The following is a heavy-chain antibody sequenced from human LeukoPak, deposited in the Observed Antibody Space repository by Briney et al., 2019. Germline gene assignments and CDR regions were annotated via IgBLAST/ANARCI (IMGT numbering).Heavy chain of an antibody. CDR3: ARGYYDFWSGYYLDWFDP. D-gene: IGHD3-3*01. CDR2: INTNTGNP. CDR1: GYTFTSYA. Sequence: ASVKVSCKASGYTFTSYAMNWVRQAPEQGLEWMGWINTNTGNPTYAQGFTGRFVFSLDTSVSTAYLQISSLKAEDTAVYYCARGYYDFWSGYYLDWFDPWGQGTLVTVSS. V-gene: IGHV7-4-1*02. J-gene: IGHJ5*02.